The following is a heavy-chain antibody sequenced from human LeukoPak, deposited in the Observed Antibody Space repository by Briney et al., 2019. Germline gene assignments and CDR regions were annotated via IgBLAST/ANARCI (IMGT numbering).Heavy chain of an antibody. CDR2: LNSDGSRT. CDR1: GFTFSSYW. J-gene: IGHJ4*02. CDR3: ARATTVVNGPGGDY. V-gene: IGHV3-74*01. D-gene: IGHD4-23*01. Sequence: GGSLRLSCAASGFTFSSYWVHWVRQAPGKGLVWVSRLNSDGSRTNYADSVKGRFTISRDNAKNTLYLQMNSLRAEDTALYYCARATTVVNGPGGDYWGQGTLVTVSS.